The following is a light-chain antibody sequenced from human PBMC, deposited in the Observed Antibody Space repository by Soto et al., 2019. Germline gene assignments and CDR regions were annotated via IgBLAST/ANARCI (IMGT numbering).Light chain of an antibody. Sequence: EIVLTQSPGTLSLSPGDTATLSCAASQSLSRYYLAWYQQKPGQAPRLLIYRTSSRATGIPDRFSGSGSGTDFSLTISRLEPEDFAVDYCQQYGDSPPVTFGGGTQVEIK. CDR3: QQYGDSPPVT. V-gene: IGKV3-20*01. CDR1: QSLSRYY. CDR2: RTS. J-gene: IGKJ4*01.